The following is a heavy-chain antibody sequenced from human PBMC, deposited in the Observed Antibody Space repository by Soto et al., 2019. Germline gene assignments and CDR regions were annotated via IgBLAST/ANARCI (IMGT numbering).Heavy chain of an antibody. CDR2: VSNKNGVT. V-gene: IGHV1-18*04. Sequence: QVQLVQSGGEVKKPGAPVKVSCKTSGYTFANYDFSWVRQAPGQGLEWMGWVSNKNGVTSYAEKFRDRVTITTDTSTSAVYMELRSLTSADTAVYFCARERLNTGWYGFDYWGQGAQVTVSS. CDR1: GYTFANYD. D-gene: IGHD6-19*01. J-gene: IGHJ4*02. CDR3: ARERLNTGWYGFDY.